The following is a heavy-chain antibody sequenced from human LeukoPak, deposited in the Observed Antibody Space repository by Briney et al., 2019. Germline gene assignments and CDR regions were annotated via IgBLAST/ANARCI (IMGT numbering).Heavy chain of an antibody. Sequence: SETLSLTCTVSGGSISRYYWSWIRQPPGKGLEWIGYIYHNGGTNYNPSLQSRLTISADTSKNQFSLKLSSVTAADTAVYYCARHLRAVAGGRYFDYWGQGTQVTVSS. D-gene: IGHD6-19*01. CDR3: ARHLRAVAGGRYFDY. J-gene: IGHJ4*02. CDR1: GGSISRYY. V-gene: IGHV4-59*08. CDR2: IYHNGGT.